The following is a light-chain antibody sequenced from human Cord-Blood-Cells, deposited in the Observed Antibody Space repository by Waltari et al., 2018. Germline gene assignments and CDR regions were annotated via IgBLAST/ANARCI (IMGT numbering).Light chain of an antibody. J-gene: IGKJ1*01. CDR2: AAS. V-gene: IGKV1-39*01. Sequence: DIQMTQSPSSLSASVGDRVTITCRASQSISRYLNWDQQKPGKAPKLLIYAASSLQSGVPSRFSGSGSGTDFTRTISSLQPEDFATDYCQQSYSTPRTFGQGTKVEIK. CDR3: QQSYSTPRT. CDR1: QSISRY.